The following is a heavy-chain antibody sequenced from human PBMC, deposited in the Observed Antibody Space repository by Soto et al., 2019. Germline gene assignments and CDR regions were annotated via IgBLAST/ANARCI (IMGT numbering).Heavy chain of an antibody. CDR3: ARHRIEVVWRGFDY. Sequence: SETLSLTCTVSGGSISSSSYYWGWIRQPPGKGLQWIGSSSYNGGTFYNPSLKGRVAISVDPSRKHSSLQVTSVSAADTAVYYCARHRIEVVWRGFDYWGQGSPVTVSS. J-gene: IGHJ4*02. D-gene: IGHD1-1*01. V-gene: IGHV4-39*01. CDR2: SSYNGGT. CDR1: GGSISSSSYY.